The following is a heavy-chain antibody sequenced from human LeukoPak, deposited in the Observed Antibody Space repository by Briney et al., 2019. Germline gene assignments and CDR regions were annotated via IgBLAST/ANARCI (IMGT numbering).Heavy chain of an antibody. V-gene: IGHV4-34*01. CDR3: ARIHTYYDFWSGYYSPYYFDY. Sequence: SETLSLTCAVYGGSFSGYYWTWIRQPPGKGLEWIGEIDHSGSTNYNPSLKSRVTISVDTSKNQFSLKLSSVTAADTAVYYCARIHTYYDFWSGYYSPYYFDYWGQGTLVTVSS. J-gene: IGHJ4*02. CDR1: GGSFSGYY. D-gene: IGHD3-3*01. CDR2: IDHSGST.